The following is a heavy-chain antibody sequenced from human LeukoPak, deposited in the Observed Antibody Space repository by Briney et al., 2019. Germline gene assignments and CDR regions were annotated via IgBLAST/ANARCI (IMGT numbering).Heavy chain of an antibody. CDR1: GGSFSGYY. J-gene: IGHJ4*02. CDR3: ARGIAVAVADY. D-gene: IGHD6-19*01. Sequence: SETLSLTCAVYGGSFSGYYWSWIRQPPGKGLEWIGEINHSGSTNYNPSLKSRVTISVDTSKTQFSLKLSSVTAADTAVYYCARGIAVAVADYWGQGTLVTVSS. CDR2: INHSGST. V-gene: IGHV4-34*01.